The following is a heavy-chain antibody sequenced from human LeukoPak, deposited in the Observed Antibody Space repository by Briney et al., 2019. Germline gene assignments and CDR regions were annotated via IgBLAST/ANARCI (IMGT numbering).Heavy chain of an antibody. CDR1: GFIVSNNY. J-gene: IGHJ4*02. V-gene: IGHV3-53*01. Sequence: PGGSLRLSCAASGFIVSNNYMSWVRQAPGKGLEWVSILHSGGSTYYADSVKGRFTISRDNSKNTLYLQMNSLRAEDTAVYYCARDRPFDYWGQGTLVTVSS. CDR2: LHSGGST. CDR3: ARDRPFDY.